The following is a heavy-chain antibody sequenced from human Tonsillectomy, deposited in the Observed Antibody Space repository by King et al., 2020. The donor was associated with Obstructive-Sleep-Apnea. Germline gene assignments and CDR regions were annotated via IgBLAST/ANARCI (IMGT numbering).Heavy chain of an antibody. CDR2: ISYDESNK. Sequence: HVQLVESGGRVVQPGRSLRLSCAASGFTLSNYAMHWVRQAPGKGLEWVALISYDESNKYYADSVQGRFTISRDNSKNTLYLQMNSLRAEETAVYYCASLKGVPTAMTEDYYSSAFDVWGQGTTVTVSS. CDR1: GFTLSNYA. J-gene: IGHJ6*02. D-gene: IGHD2-2*01. CDR3: ASLKGVPTAMTEDYYSSAFDV. V-gene: IGHV3-30*04.